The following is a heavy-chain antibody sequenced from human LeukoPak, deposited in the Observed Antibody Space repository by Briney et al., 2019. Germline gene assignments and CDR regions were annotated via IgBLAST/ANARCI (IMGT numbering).Heavy chain of an antibody. CDR1: GFTFSSYA. Sequence: GGSLRLSCAASGFTFSSYAMHWVRQAPGKGLEWVAVISYDGSNKYYADSVKGRFTISRDNSKNTLYLQMNSLRAEDTAVYYCAREVAHCGGDCYSHFDYWGRGTLVTVSS. V-gene: IGHV3-30-3*01. D-gene: IGHD2-21*02. CDR3: AREVAHCGGDCYSHFDY. J-gene: IGHJ4*02. CDR2: ISYDGSNK.